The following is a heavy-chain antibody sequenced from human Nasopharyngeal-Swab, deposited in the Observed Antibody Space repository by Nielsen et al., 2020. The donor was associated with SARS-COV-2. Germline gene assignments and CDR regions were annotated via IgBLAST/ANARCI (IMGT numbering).Heavy chain of an antibody. CDR1: GYTFTSYD. J-gene: IGHJ4*02. CDR2: MNPNSGNT. D-gene: IGHD3-10*01. CDR3: ARSYYGSGRFDY. Sequence: ASVKVSCKASGYTFTSYDINWVRQATGQGLEWMGWMNPNSGNTGYAQKFQDRVTITADKSTSTAYMELSSLRSEDTAVYYCARSYYGSGRFDYWGQGTLVTVSS. V-gene: IGHV1-8*01.